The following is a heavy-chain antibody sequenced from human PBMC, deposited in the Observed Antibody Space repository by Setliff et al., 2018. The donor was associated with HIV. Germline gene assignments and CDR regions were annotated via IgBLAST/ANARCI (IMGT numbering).Heavy chain of an antibody. V-gene: IGHV1-46*01. J-gene: IGHJ6*03. CDR1: GYIFTSHY. D-gene: IGHD3-3*01. CDR3: ARSLWREVGCYMDV. CDR2: INPSGGST. Sequence: ASVKVSCKASGYIFTSHYIHWVRQAPGQGLEWRGMINPSGGSTTYAHKFQGRVTMTRDTSTRTVYMELSRLRAEDTAVYFCARSLWREVGCYMDVWGKGTTVTVSS.